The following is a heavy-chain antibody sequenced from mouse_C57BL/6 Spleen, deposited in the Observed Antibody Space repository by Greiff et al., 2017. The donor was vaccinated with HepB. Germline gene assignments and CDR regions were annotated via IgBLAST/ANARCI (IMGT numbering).Heavy chain of an antibody. J-gene: IGHJ1*03. CDR1: GFTFSNYW. Sequence: EVKLMESGGGLVQPGGSMKLSCVASGFTFSNYWMNWVRQSPEKGLEWVAQIRLKSDNYATHYAESVKGRFTISRDDSKSSVYLQMNNLRAEDTGIYYCTGGYGSSYRYFDVWGTGTTVTVSS. V-gene: IGHV6-3*01. CDR2: IRLKSDNYAT. CDR3: TGGYGSSYRYFDV. D-gene: IGHD1-1*01.